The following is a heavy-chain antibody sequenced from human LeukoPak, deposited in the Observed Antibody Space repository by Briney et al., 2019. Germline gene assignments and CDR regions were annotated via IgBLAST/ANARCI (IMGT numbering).Heavy chain of an antibody. CDR2: INHSGST. Sequence: SETLSLTCAVYGGSFSGYYWSWIRQPPGKGLEWIGEINHSGSTNYNPSLKSRVTISVDTSKNQFSLKLSSVTAADTAVYYCARGGWGIAAEVLLDWGQGTLVTVSS. D-gene: IGHD6-13*01. CDR3: ARGGWGIAAEVLLD. V-gene: IGHV4-34*01. J-gene: IGHJ4*02. CDR1: GGSFSGYY.